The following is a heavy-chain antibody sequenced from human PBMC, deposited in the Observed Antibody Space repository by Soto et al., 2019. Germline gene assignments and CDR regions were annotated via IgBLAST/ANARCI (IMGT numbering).Heavy chain of an antibody. J-gene: IGHJ6*02. V-gene: IGHV3-15*01. Sequence: EVQLVESGGGLVKPGGSLRLSCAASGFTFSNAWMSWVRQVPGKGLEWVGRIKSKTDGGTRDYAAPVKGRFTISREDSKKTLYLQMNSLQAEDTGVYYCTRGSYQGNYYYYGMDVWGQGTTVTVSS. CDR2: IKSKTDGGTR. CDR3: TRGSYQGNYYYYGMDV. D-gene: IGHD1-26*01. CDR1: GFTFSNAW.